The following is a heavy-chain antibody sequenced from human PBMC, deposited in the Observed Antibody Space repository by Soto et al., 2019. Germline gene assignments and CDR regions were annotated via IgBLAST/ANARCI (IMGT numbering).Heavy chain of an antibody. CDR3: ASSDNYDILTGPPTVFDY. D-gene: IGHD3-9*01. CDR1: GGSISSYY. J-gene: IGHJ4*02. Sequence: SETLSLTCTVSGGSISSYYWSWIRQPPGKGLEWIGYIYYSGSTNYNPSLKSRVTISVDTSKNQFSLKLSSVTAADTAVYYCASSDNYDILTGPPTVFDYWGQGTLVTVS. V-gene: IGHV4-59*01. CDR2: IYYSGST.